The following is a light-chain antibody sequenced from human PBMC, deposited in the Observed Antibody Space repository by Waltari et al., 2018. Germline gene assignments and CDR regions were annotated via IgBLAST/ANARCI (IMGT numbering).Light chain of an antibody. J-gene: IGKJ1*01. CDR1: QSVGTY. CDR2: NAS. CDR3: QQRTNWSWT. V-gene: IGKV3-11*01. Sequence: EIVLTQSPATLSLSPGERANLSCRASQSVGTYLAWYQQKPGQAPRLLIYNASKRPTGIPTRFSGSGSGTDFTLTISSLEPEDFAVYYCQQRTNWSWTFGQGTKVEIK.